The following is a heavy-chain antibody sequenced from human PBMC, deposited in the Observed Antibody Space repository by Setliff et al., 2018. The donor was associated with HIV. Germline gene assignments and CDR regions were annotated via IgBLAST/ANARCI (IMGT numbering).Heavy chain of an antibody. CDR3: ARDLVVVAPYYCFDP. D-gene: IGHD2-15*01. CDR1: GYTFTSYH. Sequence: GALVKVSCKTSGYTFTSYHLHWPRQAPGQGLEWMGWINPNSGDTRYAQRFQGRVTMTRDTSTNTAYMELNSLTSDDTAVYYCARDLVVVAPYYCFDPWGQGTLVTVSS. CDR2: INPNSGDT. V-gene: IGHV1-2*02. J-gene: IGHJ5*02.